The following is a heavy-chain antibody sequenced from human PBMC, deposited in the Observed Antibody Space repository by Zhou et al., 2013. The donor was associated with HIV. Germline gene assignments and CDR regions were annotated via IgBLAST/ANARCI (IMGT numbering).Heavy chain of an antibody. V-gene: IGHV1-8*01. CDR3: ARGLILYNYGVEYFDY. Sequence: QVQLVQSGAEVKKPGASVKVSCKASGYTFTSHDINWVRQATGQGLEWMGWMNPDSGNTGYAQKFQGRVTMTRNTSINTASMELSSLRSEDTAVYYCARGLILYNYGVEYFDYWGQGTLVTVSS. CDR1: GYTFTSHD. CDR2: MNPDSGNT. D-gene: IGHD3-16*01. J-gene: IGHJ4*02.